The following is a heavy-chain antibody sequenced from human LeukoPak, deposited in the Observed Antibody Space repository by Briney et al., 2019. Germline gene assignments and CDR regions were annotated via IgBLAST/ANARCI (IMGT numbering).Heavy chain of an antibody. V-gene: IGHV4-34*09. CDR2: IHYSGAA. J-gene: IGHJ3*02. D-gene: IGHD6-13*01. CDR1: GGSFSGYY. Sequence: PSETLSLTCAVYGGSFSGYYWSWIRQPPGKGLEWIAYIHYSGAAYYNPSLKSRATMSVDTSKNQFSLKMSSVTAADTALYYCASEVIVASDSDGFDIWGRGTMVTVSS. CDR3: ASEVIVASDSDGFDI.